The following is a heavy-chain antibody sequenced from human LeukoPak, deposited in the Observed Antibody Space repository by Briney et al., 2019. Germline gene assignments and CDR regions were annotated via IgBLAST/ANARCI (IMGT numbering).Heavy chain of an antibody. J-gene: IGHJ3*02. V-gene: IGHV4-4*07. D-gene: IGHD2-2*01. Sequence: SETLSLTCTVSGGSISSYYWSWIRQPAGKGLEWIGRIYTTGSTKYNPSLKSRVTISADTSKNQFFLKLSSVTAADTAVYYCARARGCSSTICYVRGVDAFDIWGQGTMVTVSS. CDR3: ARARGCSSTICYVRGVDAFDI. CDR2: IYTTGST. CDR1: GGSISSYY.